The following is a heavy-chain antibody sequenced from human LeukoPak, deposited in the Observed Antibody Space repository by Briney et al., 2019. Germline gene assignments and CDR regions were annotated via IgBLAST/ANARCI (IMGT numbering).Heavy chain of an antibody. Sequence: GGSLRLSCAASGFTFRSHAMSWGRQAPGKGLDWVSVISGSGGSTYYADSVKGRFTISRDNSKNTLYLQMNSLRAEDTAVYYCAKDPAYYYGSGSYPPDYWGQGTLVTVSS. CDR1: GFTFRSHA. CDR3: AKDPAYYYGSGSYPPDY. CDR2: ISGSGGST. V-gene: IGHV3-23*01. D-gene: IGHD3-10*01. J-gene: IGHJ4*02.